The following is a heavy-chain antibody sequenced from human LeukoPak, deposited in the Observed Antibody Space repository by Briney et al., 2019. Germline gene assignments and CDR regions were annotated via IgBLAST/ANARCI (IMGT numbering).Heavy chain of an antibody. CDR2: INQDGSGK. Sequence: QPGGSLRLSCAASGFPFSSYWMMWVRQAPGKGLEWVANINQDGSGKYYVDSVKGRFTISSDNAKNSLYLQMNSLRAEDTALYYCVRDGAPAAADYWGQGTLVTVSS. J-gene: IGHJ4*02. V-gene: IGHV3-7*01. CDR3: VRDGAPAAADY. D-gene: IGHD2-2*01. CDR1: GFPFSSYW.